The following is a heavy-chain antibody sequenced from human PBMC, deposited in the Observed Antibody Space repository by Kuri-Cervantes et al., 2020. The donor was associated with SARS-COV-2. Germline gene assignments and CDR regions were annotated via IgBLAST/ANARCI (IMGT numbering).Heavy chain of an antibody. D-gene: IGHD2-2*01. Sequence: GGSLRLSCAASGFTFSSYAMHWVRQAPGKGLEWVAVISYDGSNKYYADSVKDRFTISRDSSKNTLYLQMNSLRAEDTAVYYCARTLGEDIVVVPAATFDYWGQGTLVTVSS. CDR3: ARTLGEDIVVVPAATFDY. V-gene: IGHV3-30-3*01. CDR2: ISYDGSNK. J-gene: IGHJ4*02. CDR1: GFTFSSYA.